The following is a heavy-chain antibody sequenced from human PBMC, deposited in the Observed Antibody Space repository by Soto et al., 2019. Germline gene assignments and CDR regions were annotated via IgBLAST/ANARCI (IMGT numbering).Heavy chain of an antibody. V-gene: IGHV4-34*01. D-gene: IGHD3-3*01. J-gene: IGHJ5*02. Sequence: PSETLSLTCAVYGGSFSGYYWSWIRQTPGKGLEWIGEINHSGSTNHNPSLKSRVTISVDTSKNQFSLKLSSVTAADTAVYYCARGVTIFGVVKGWFDPWGQGTLVTVSS. CDR1: GGSFSGYY. CDR2: INHSGST. CDR3: ARGVTIFGVVKGWFDP.